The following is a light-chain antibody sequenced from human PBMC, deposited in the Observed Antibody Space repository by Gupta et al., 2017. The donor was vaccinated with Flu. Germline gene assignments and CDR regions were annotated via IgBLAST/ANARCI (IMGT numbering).Light chain of an antibody. J-gene: IGLJ2*01. CDR3: QVWDRDTDLPI. CDR2: DDT. Sequence: TTRSTCGGTNIGGKSVHWYQHRPGKAPVLVVYDDTDRPSGIPERFSGSNSGNIATLTISRVEPGDEADYYCQVWDRDTDLPIFGGGTKLAAL. CDR1: NIGGKS. V-gene: IGLV3-21*02.